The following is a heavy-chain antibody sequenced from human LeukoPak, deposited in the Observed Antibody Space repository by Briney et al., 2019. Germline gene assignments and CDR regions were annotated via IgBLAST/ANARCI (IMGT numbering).Heavy chain of an antibody. CDR3: ARALQCLDH. J-gene: IGHJ4*02. CDR2: IWYDGTKK. CDR1: GFIFDSYA. D-gene: IGHD6-19*01. V-gene: IGHV3-33*01. Sequence: GGSLRLSCAASGFIFDSYAMHWVRRAPGKGLEWVAVIWYDGTKKYYVDSVKGRFTISRDNSKNTLYLQMNSLRAEDTAVYYCARALQCLDHWGQGTLVTVSS.